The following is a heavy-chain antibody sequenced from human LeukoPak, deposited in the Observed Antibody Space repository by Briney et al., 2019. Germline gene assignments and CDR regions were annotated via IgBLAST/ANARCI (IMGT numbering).Heavy chain of an antibody. CDR1: GYSFVLYG. CDR2: ISGSTGDT. Sequence: ASVKVSCKASGYSFVLYGISWVRQAPGEGPEWMGWISGSTGDTNYAQKFQGRVTMTADTSSSTAYMELRSLRLDDMAVYYCARDNDSRDPPHFDYWGQGTLVTVSS. J-gene: IGHJ4*02. CDR3: ARDNDSRDPPHFDY. V-gene: IGHV1-18*03. D-gene: IGHD3-16*01.